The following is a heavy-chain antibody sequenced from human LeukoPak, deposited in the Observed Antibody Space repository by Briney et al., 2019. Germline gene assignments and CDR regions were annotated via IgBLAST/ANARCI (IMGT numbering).Heavy chain of an antibody. CDR1: GFTFDDYA. J-gene: IGHJ6*03. V-gene: IGHV3-9*01. Sequence: GGSLRLSCAASGFTFDDYAMHWVRQAPGKGLEWVSGISWNSGSIGYADSVKGRFTISRDNAKNSLYLQMNSLRAEDTALYYCARVISSSSWAWPIYYMDVWGKGTTVTVSS. CDR2: ISWNSGSI. D-gene: IGHD6-13*01. CDR3: ARVISSSSWAWPIYYMDV.